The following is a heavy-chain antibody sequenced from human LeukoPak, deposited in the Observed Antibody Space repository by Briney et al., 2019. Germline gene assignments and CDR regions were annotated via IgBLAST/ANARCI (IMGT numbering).Heavy chain of an antibody. CDR2: IKQDGSEK. D-gene: IGHD3-10*01. V-gene: IGHV3-7*01. CDR3: ARVDGGSGSYFDY. J-gene: IGHJ4*02. Sequence: GGSLRLSCADSGFTFSSYWMSWVRQAPGKGLEWVANIKQDGSEKYYVDSVKGRFTISRDNAKNSLYLQMNSLRAEDTAVYYCARVDGGSGSYFDYWGQGTLVTVSS. CDR1: GFTFSSYW.